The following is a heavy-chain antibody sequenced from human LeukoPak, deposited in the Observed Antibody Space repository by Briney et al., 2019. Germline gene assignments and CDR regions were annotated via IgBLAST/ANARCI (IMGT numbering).Heavy chain of an antibody. V-gene: IGHV3-48*03. CDR2: ISSSGSTI. Sequence: PGGSLRLSCAASGFTFGSYEMNWVRQAPGKGLEWVSYISSSGSTIYYADSVKGRFTISRDNAKNLLYLQMNSLRAEDTAVYYCARLSYSSSWYWTTNYYYYYMDVWGKGTTVTVSS. D-gene: IGHD6-13*01. J-gene: IGHJ6*03. CDR1: GFTFGSYE. CDR3: ARLSYSSSWYWTTNYYYYYMDV.